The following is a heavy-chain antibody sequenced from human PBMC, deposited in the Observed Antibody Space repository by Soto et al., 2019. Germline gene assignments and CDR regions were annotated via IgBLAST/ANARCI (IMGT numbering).Heavy chain of an antibody. V-gene: IGHV1-69*01. CDR2: IIPISGRT. D-gene: IGHD5-12*01. CDR1: GGTFSSLG. Sequence: QVQLVQSGAEVQRPGSSVKVSCEASGGTFSSLGFTWVRQAPGQGLEWMGGIIPISGRTTFAPKFLGRVTITADESTRTTYMELTALTSDDTAIYYCATRGTQGRWLEFADYWGQGTLVTVSS. J-gene: IGHJ4*02. CDR3: ATRGTQGRWLEFADY.